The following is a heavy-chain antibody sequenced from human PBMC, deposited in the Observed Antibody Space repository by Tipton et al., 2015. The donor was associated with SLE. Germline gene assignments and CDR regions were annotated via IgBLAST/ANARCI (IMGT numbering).Heavy chain of an antibody. CDR2: IYYSGST. D-gene: IGHD3-16*01. Sequence: TLSLTCTVSGGSISSSSYYWGWIRQPPGKGLEWIGSIYYSGSTYYNPSLKSRVTISVDTSKNQFSLKLSSVTAADTAVYYCARDMGGPFDHWGQGTLVTVSS. CDR1: GGSISSSSYY. J-gene: IGHJ4*02. CDR3: ARDMGGPFDH. V-gene: IGHV4-39*07.